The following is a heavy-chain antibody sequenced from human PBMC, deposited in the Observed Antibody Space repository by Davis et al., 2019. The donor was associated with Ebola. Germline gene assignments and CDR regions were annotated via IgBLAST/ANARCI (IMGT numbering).Heavy chain of an antibody. CDR1: GYTFTGYY. CDR3: ASERVVTIAAAGTPYYYGMDV. CDR2: INPSGGST. Sequence: ASVKVSCKASGYTFTGYYMHWVRQAPGQGLEWMGIINPSGGSTSYAQKFQGRVTMTRDTSTSTVYMELSSLRSEDTAVYYCASERVVTIAAAGTPYYYGMDVWGQGTTVIVSS. J-gene: IGHJ6*02. D-gene: IGHD6-13*01. V-gene: IGHV1-46*03.